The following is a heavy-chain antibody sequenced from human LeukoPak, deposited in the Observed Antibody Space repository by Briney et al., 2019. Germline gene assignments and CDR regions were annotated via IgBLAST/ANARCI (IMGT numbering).Heavy chain of an antibody. CDR3: ARISLGAIWGYYCGMDV. D-gene: IGHD1-26*01. Sequence: SVKVSCKASGGTFSSYSISWVRQAPGQGLEWMGGIIPIFDTADYAQKFQGRVTITADESTSTAYMELSSLRSEDTAVFYCARISLGAIWGYYCGMDVWGQGTTVSVSS. CDR1: GGTFSSYS. J-gene: IGHJ6*02. CDR2: IIPIFDTA. V-gene: IGHV1-69*13.